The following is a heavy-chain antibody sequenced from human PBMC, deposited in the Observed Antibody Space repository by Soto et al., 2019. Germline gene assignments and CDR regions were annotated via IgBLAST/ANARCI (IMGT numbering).Heavy chain of an antibody. Sequence: GSLRLSCAASGFTFSSYAMSWVRQAPGKGLEWVSAISGSGGSTYYADSVKGRFTISRDNSKNTLYLQMNSLRAEDTAVYYCAKVLLGPYGGNAYFDYWGQGTLVTVSS. CDR3: AKVLLGPYGGNAYFDY. V-gene: IGHV3-23*01. CDR2: ISGSGGST. CDR1: GFTFSSYA. J-gene: IGHJ4*02. D-gene: IGHD4-17*01.